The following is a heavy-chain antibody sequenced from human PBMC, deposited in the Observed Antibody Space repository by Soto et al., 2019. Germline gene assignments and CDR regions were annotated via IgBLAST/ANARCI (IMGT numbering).Heavy chain of an antibody. CDR3: AKDQTGDRTISTWAPSFDY. CDR1: GFTFSSYA. CDR2: ISGSGGST. D-gene: IGHD3-16*01. V-gene: IGHV3-23*01. Sequence: GGSLRLSCAASGFTFSSYAMSWVRQAPGKGLEWVSAISGSGGSTYYADSVKGRFTISRDNSKNTLYLQMNSLRAEDTAVYYCAKDQTGDRTISTWAPSFDYWGQGTLVTVSS. J-gene: IGHJ4*02.